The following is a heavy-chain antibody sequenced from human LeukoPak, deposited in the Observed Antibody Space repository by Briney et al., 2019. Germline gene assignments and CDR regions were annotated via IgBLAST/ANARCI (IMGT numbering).Heavy chain of an antibody. CDR1: GGSISSSNW. CDR3: ARGFPQYNWFDP. D-gene: IGHD2/OR15-2a*01. CDR2: IYHSGST. Sequence: SETLSLTCAVSGGSISSSNWWSWVRQPPGKGLEWIGYIYHSGSTYYNPSLKSRVTISVDRSKNQFSLKLSSVTAADTAVYYCARGFPQYNWFDPWGQGTLVTVSS. J-gene: IGHJ5*02. V-gene: IGHV4-4*02.